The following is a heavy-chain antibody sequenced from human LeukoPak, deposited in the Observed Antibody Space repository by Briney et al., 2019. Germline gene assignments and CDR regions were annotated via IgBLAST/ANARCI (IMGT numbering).Heavy chain of an antibody. V-gene: IGHV1-2*02. CDR1: GYTFTGYY. CDR2: INPNSGGT. CDR3: ARDRPLDADDYYGFYYFDY. Sequence: ASVKVSCKASGYTFTGYYMHWVRQAPGQGLEWMGWINPNSGGTNHAQKFQGRVTMTRDTSISTAYMELSRLRSDNTAVYYCARDRPLDADDYYGFYYFDYWGQGTLVTVSS. D-gene: IGHD3-10*01. J-gene: IGHJ4*02.